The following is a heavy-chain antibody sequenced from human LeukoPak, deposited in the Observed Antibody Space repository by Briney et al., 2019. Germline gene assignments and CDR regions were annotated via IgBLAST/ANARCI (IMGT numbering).Heavy chain of an antibody. CDR1: GFTFDDYA. V-gene: IGHV3-43D*03. D-gene: IGHD1-26*01. CDR3: AKDRADSGSYSYFDY. CDR2: ISWDGGSS. J-gene: IGHJ4*02. Sequence: GGSLRLSCAASGFTFDDYAMHWIRQAPGKGLEWVSLISWDGGSSYYADSVKGRFTISRDNSKNSLYLQMNSLRAADTALYYCAKDRADSGSYSYFDYWGQGTLVTVSS.